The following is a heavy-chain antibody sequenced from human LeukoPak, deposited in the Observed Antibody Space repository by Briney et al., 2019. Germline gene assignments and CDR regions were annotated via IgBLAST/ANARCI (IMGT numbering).Heavy chain of an antibody. CDR1: GGSISSSSYY. V-gene: IGHV4-39*07. D-gene: IGHD6-19*01. Sequence: KPSETLSLTCTVSGGSISSSSYYWGWIRQPPGKGLEWIGSIYYSGSTYYNPSLKSRVTISVDTSKNQFSLKLSSVTAADTAVYYCARGNSGWYPKYYFDYWGQGTLVTVSS. CDR3: ARGNSGWYPKYYFDY. CDR2: IYYSGST. J-gene: IGHJ4*02.